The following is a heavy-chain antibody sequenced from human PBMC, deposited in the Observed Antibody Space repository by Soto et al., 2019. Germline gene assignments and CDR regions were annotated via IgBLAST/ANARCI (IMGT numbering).Heavy chain of an antibody. CDR3: ARQRELPSYFAH. CDR1: GGSISTSSYY. Sequence: QLQLHESGPGLVKPSETLSLTCTVSGGSISTSSYYWGWIRQPPGKGLEWIGSMSYSGSTYYNPSLKSRVTISVDTSKNQVSLILSSVTAADTAVYYCARQRELPSYFAHWGQGTLVSVSS. D-gene: IGHD1-26*01. V-gene: IGHV4-39*01. CDR2: MSYSGST. J-gene: IGHJ4*02.